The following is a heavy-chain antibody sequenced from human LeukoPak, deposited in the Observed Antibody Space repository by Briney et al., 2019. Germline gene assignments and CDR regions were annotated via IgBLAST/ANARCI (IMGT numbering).Heavy chain of an antibody. CDR3: ARTSDSSSSDY. Sequence: SETLSLTCTVSGGSISSSSYYWGWIRQPPGKGLEWIGSIYYSGSTYYNPSLKSRVTISVDTSKNQFSLKLSSVTAADTAVYYCARTSDSSSSDYWGQGTLVTVSS. CDR1: GGSISSSSYY. J-gene: IGHJ4*02. CDR2: IYYSGST. V-gene: IGHV4-39*01. D-gene: IGHD6-6*01.